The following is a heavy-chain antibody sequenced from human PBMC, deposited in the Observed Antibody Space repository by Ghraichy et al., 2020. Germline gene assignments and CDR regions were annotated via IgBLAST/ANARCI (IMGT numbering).Heavy chain of an antibody. V-gene: IGHV4-30-2*01. J-gene: IGHJ5*02. CDR1: GGSISSGGYS. CDR2: IYHSGST. CDR3: ARGYCSGGSCYSEVFWFDP. Sequence: SETLSLTCAVSGGSISSGGYSWSWIRQPPGKGLEWIGYIYHSGSTYYNPSLKSRVTISVDRSKNQFSLKLSSVTAADTAVYYCARGYCSGGSCYSEVFWFDPWGQGTLVTVSS. D-gene: IGHD2-15*01.